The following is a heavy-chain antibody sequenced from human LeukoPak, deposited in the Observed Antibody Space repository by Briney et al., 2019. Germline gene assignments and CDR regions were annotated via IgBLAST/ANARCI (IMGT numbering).Heavy chain of an antibody. CDR1: GFTFSTYG. V-gene: IGHV3-33*06. CDR2: IWYDGSNK. Sequence: GGSLRLSCAASGFTFSTYGMHWVRQAPGKGLEWVALIWYDGSNKYYADSVKGRFTISRDNSKNTLYLQMNSLRAEDTAVYYCAKDLRYYDFSSGLADYWGQGTLVTVSS. J-gene: IGHJ4*02. D-gene: IGHD3-3*01. CDR3: AKDLRYYDFSSGLADY.